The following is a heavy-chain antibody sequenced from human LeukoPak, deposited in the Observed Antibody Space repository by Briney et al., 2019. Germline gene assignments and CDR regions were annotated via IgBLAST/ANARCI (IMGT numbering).Heavy chain of an antibody. CDR1: GFTFSRSW. CDR2: IKEDGNEK. V-gene: IGHV3-7*01. Sequence: PGGSLRLSCAASGFTFSRSWMTWVRQAPGKGLEWVANIKEDGNEKNYGDSVKGRFTISRDNARKSLYLEMSSLRAEDTAVYYCARFETGTSEWGQGTLVTVSS. J-gene: IGHJ4*02. D-gene: IGHD1-7*01. CDR3: ARFETGTSE.